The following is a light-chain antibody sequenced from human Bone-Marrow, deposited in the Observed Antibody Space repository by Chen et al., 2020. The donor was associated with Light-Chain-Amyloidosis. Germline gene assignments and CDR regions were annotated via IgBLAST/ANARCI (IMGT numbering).Light chain of an antibody. V-gene: IGLV2-14*01. CDR2: EVT. J-gene: IGLJ1*01. CDR3: SSYTITNTLV. Sequence: QSSLTHPASVSGSPGQSITISCTGTSSDIGGDNLVSWYQQHQDKAPKLMIYEVTNRPSWVPDLLSGSKYDNTASLNISGLQTEDEADYFCSSYTITNTLVFGSGTRVTVL. CDR1: SSDIGGDNL.